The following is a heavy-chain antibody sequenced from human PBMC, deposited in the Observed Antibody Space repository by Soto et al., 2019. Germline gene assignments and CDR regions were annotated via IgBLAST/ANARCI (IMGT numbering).Heavy chain of an antibody. CDR1: GFTFSDYY. V-gene: IGHV3-11*01. D-gene: IGHD2-8*01. CDR3: ARDQGYCTNGVCYHYYFDY. J-gene: IGHJ4*02. Sequence: PGGSLRLSCAASGFTFSDYYMSWIRQAPGKGLEWVSYISSSGSTIYYADSVKGRFTISRDNAKNSLYLQMNSLRAEDTAVYYCARDQGYCTNGVCYHYYFDYWGQGTLVTVSS. CDR2: ISSSGSTI.